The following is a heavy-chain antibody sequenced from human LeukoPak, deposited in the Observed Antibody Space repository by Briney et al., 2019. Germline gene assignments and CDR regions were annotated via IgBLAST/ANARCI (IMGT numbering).Heavy chain of an antibody. CDR3: ARRRTLRRKVVAATRDVLDY. CDR2: INHSGST. V-gene: IGHV4-34*01. J-gene: IGHJ4*02. D-gene: IGHD2-15*01. Sequence: SETLSLTCTVSGGSISSYYWSWIRQPPGKGLEWIGEINHSGSTNYNPSLKSRVTISVDTSKNQFSLKLSSVTAADTAVYYCARRRTLRRKVVAATRDVLDYWGQGTLVTVSS. CDR1: GGSISSYY.